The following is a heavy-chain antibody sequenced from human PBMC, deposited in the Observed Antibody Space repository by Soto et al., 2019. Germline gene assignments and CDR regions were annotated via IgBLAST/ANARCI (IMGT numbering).Heavy chain of an antibody. CDR3: ARAVAVAADFDY. CDR2: INAGNGNT. D-gene: IGHD6-19*01. J-gene: IGHJ4*02. Sequence: QVQLVQSGAEEKKPGASVKVSCKASGYTFTGYAMHWVRQAPGQRLEWMGWINAGNGNTKYSQKFQGRVTITRDTPASTAYRDLNSLTFENTAVYYCARAVAVAADFDYWGQGTLVTVSS. CDR1: GYTFTGYA. V-gene: IGHV1-3*05.